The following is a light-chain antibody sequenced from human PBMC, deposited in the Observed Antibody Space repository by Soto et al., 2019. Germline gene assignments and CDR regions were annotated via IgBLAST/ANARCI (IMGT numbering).Light chain of an antibody. V-gene: IGKV1-5*01. J-gene: IGKJ2*01. CDR3: QQYNSYSGYT. Sequence: DIQMTQSPSTLSASVGDRVTITCRSSQSISSWLAWYQQKPGKAPKLLIYDASSLESGVPSSFGGSGSGTEFTITISSLQPDDFATYYCQQYNSYSGYTCGQGTKLEIK. CDR1: QSISSW. CDR2: DAS.